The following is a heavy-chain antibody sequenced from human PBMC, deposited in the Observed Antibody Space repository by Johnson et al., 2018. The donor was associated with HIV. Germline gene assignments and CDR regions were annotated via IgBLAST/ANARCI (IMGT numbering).Heavy chain of an antibody. CDR1: GFTFSTYG. V-gene: IGHV3-30*19. CDR3: ASIAARRVSAFDI. CDR2: IPYDGSNK. J-gene: IGHJ3*02. Sequence: QVQLVESGGGVVQPGRSLRLSCAASGFTFSTYGMHWVRQAPGKGLEWVAVIPYDGSNKYYADLVKGRFTISRDNSRNTLYLQMNLLRPEDTTVYYCASIAARRVSAFDIWGQGTMVTVSS. D-gene: IGHD6-6*01.